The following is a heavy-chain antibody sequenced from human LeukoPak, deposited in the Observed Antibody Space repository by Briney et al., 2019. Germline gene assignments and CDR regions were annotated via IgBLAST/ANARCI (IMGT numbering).Heavy chain of an antibody. Sequence: GGSLRLSCAVSGFIFSKYAMSWVRQRPGKGLEWVAVVSYDGTETKHADSVKGRLNLSRDNSKNTVYLQMNSLTFEDTAVYYCARSARGVIFDVWGKGTTVIVSS. D-gene: IGHD3-10*01. V-gene: IGHV3-30*03. CDR3: ARSARGVIFDV. J-gene: IGHJ6*04. CDR2: VSYDGTET. CDR1: GFIFSKYA.